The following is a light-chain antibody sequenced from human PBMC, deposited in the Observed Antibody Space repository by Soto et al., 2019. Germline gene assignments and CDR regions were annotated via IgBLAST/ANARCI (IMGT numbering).Light chain of an antibody. Sequence: ESVLTQSPATLSLSPGERATLSCRASQSVRSYLNWYQQKPGQAPRLLIHETSNRATGIPDRFTGSGSGTDFTLTISSLEPEDFAVYHCQQWSDWPPTFGGGTKVDIK. CDR1: QSVRSY. J-gene: IGKJ4*01. CDR2: ETS. V-gene: IGKV3-11*01. CDR3: QQWSDWPPT.